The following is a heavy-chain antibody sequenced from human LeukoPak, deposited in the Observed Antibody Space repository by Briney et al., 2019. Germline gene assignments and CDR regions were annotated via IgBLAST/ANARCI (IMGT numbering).Heavy chain of an antibody. CDR2: TYYSGST. J-gene: IGHJ4*02. V-gene: IGHV4-59*08. Sequence: SETLSLTCTVSGGSISSYYWSWIRQPPGKGLEWIGYTYYSGSTNYNPSLKSRVTISVDTSKNQFSLKLSSVTAADTAVYYCARQYYGDIDYWGQGTLVTVSS. CDR3: ARQYYGDIDY. D-gene: IGHD4-17*01. CDR1: GGSISSYY.